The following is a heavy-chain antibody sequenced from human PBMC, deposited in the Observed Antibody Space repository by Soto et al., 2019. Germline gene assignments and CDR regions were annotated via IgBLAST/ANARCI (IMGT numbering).Heavy chain of an antibody. Sequence: ETLSLTCTVSGGSISSSTNYWGWIRQSPGKGLEWIGNIFYSGSIYYNLSLKGRVTISVDTSKNQFHLRLSSVTAADTAVYYCARQGRLVTRTAFDYWGQGALVTVSS. CDR1: GGSISSSTNY. V-gene: IGHV4-39*01. D-gene: IGHD3-9*01. CDR2: IFYSGSI. CDR3: ARQGRLVTRTAFDY. J-gene: IGHJ4*02.